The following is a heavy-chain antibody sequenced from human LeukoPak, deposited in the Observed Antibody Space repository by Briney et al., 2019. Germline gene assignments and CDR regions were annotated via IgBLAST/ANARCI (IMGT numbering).Heavy chain of an antibody. D-gene: IGHD6-13*01. CDR1: GFTFSNYG. CDR2: IWYDGSNK. J-gene: IGHJ6*02. CDR3: ARNQQQYYYGMDV. Sequence: GGSLRLSCAASGFTFSNYGMHWVRQAPGKGLEWVAVIWYDGSNKYYADSVKGRFTISRDNSKNTLYLQMNSLRAEDTAVYYCARNQQQYYYGMDVWGQGTTVTVSS. V-gene: IGHV3-33*01.